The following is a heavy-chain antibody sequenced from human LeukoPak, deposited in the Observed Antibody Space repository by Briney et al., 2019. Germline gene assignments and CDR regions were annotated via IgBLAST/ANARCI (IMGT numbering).Heavy chain of an antibody. V-gene: IGHV3-49*03. Sequence: PGGSLRLSCTASGFTFGDYAMSWIRQASGKGLEWVGFIRSKAYGETADYAASVKGRFTISRDDSKAIAYLQMNSLKTEDTAVYHCTRDRGAYNLYDYWGQGPLVTVSS. CDR2: IRSKAYGETA. J-gene: IGHJ4*02. D-gene: IGHD1-14*01. CDR3: TRDRGAYNLYDY. CDR1: GFTFGDYA.